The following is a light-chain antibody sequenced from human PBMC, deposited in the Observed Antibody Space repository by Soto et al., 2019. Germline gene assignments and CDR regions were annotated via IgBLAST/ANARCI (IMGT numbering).Light chain of an antibody. CDR3: SSFTSSSILV. CDR1: SSDVGGYNY. V-gene: IGLV2-14*01. CDR2: EVS. J-gene: IGLJ1*01. Sequence: QSALTQPASVSGSPGQSIAISCTGTSSDVGGYNYVSWYQQDPGKAPKLMIYEVSNRPSGVSNRFSGSKSGNTASLTISGLQAEDEADYYCSSFTSSSILVFGSGTKLTVL.